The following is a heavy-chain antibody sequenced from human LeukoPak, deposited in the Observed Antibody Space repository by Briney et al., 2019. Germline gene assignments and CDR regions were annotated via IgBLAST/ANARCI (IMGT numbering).Heavy chain of an antibody. J-gene: IGHJ6*02. V-gene: IGHV1-8*01. CDR1: GYTFTSYD. CDR2: MNPNSGNT. CDR3: ARGRISYYYSCYGMDV. Sequence: ASVKVSCKASGYTFTSYDINWVRQATGQGLEWMGWMNPNSGNTGYAQKFQGRVTMTRNTSISTAYMELSSLRSEDTAVYYCARGRISYYYSCYGMDVWGQGTTVTVSS. D-gene: IGHD2/OR15-2a*01.